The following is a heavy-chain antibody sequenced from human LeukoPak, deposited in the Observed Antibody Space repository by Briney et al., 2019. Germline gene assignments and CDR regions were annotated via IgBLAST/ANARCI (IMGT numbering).Heavy chain of an antibody. V-gene: IGHV3-30*04. CDR3: ASDEFLEWLFDY. D-gene: IGHD3-3*01. CDR1: GFTFSSYA. J-gene: IGHJ4*02. CDR2: ISYDGSNK. Sequence: GGSLRLSCAASGFTFSSYAMHWVRQAPGKGLEWVAVISYDGSNKYYADSVKGRFTISRDNSKNTLYLQMNSLRAEDTAVYYCASDEFLEWLFDYWGQGTLVTVSS.